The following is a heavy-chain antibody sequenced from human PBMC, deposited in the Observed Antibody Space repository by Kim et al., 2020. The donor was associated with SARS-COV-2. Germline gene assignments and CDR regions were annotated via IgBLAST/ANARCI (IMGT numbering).Heavy chain of an antibody. CDR1: GFTFNTFS. D-gene: IGHD3-3*01. J-gene: IGHJ4*02. V-gene: IGHV3-43*01. CDR2: VNWEGDRT. CDR3: AKEKGTIYFDS. Sequence: GGSLRLSCTASGFTFNTFSLHWVRQVPGKGLEWVSLVNWEGDRTYYADSVKGRFTISRDNSKNSLFLQMNSLTTEDTAFYYCAKEKGTIYFDSWGQGTLVTVSS.